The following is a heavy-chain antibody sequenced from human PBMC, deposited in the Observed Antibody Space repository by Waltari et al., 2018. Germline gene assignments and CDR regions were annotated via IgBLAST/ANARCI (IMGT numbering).Heavy chain of an antibody. Sequence: EVQMVESGGGSMKPGDSLRLPCVASGSGFKAACMTWVRQAQGKGMGWVGRSRSKSDGATTDLAASVRGRFSISRDDSQTMVFLQMNNVRTEDTALYYCTTLDALWGGWGHGTLVTVSS. CDR2: SRSKSDGATT. CDR1: GSGFKAAC. V-gene: IGHV3-15*01. J-gene: IGHJ4*01. CDR3: TTLDALWGG. D-gene: IGHD7-27*01.